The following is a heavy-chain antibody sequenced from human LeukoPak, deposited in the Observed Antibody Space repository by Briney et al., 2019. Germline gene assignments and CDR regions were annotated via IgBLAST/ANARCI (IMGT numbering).Heavy chain of an antibody. Sequence: SETLSLTCAVYGGSFSNYYWSWIRQPPGEGLEWIGEINHSGSTNYNASLKSRVTISMDTSKNQFSLKLSSVTAVDTAVYFCARVYSYGFSSVNYWGQGTLVTVSS. CDR1: GGSFSNYY. V-gene: IGHV4-34*01. CDR2: INHSGST. J-gene: IGHJ4*02. CDR3: ARVYSYGFSSVNY. D-gene: IGHD5-18*01.